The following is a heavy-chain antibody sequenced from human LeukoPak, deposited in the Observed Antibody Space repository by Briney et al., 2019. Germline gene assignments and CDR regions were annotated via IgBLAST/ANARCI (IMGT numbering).Heavy chain of an antibody. Sequence: PSETLSLTCAVYGGSFSGYYWSWIRQPPGKGLEWIGEINHSGSTNYNPSLKSRVTISVDTSKNQFSLKLSSVTAADTAVYYCARSFLPMVGGVPFIDYGGQGTLVTVSS. CDR2: INHSGST. D-gene: IGHD3-10*01. CDR1: GGSFSGYY. J-gene: IGHJ4*02. V-gene: IGHV4-34*01. CDR3: ARSFLPMVGGVPFIDY.